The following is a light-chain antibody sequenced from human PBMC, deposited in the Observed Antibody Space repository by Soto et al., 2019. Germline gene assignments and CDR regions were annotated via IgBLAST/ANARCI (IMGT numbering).Light chain of an antibody. V-gene: IGKV1-39*01. Sequence: DIQMTQSPSSLSASVGDRVTITCRASQSISTYLNWYQQKPGKAPKLLIYAASRLQSGVPSRFSGSGYVTAFTLTISSLQREDFSSYYCQQNYATLALAFGGGTKVDIK. J-gene: IGKJ4*01. CDR1: QSISTY. CDR2: AAS. CDR3: QQNYATLALA.